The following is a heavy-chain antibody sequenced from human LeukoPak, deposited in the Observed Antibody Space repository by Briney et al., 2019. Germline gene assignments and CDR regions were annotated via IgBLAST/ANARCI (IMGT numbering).Heavy chain of an antibody. V-gene: IGHV4-59*08. D-gene: IGHD6-6*01. Sequence: PSETLSLTCTVSGGSISSYYWTWIRQPPGKGLGLEWIGYIYYSGGTNYNPSLKSRVTISIDTSKNRVSLKLSSVTAADTAVYYCARLWDSSSSLDYWGQGTLVTVSS. CDR2: IYYSGGT. CDR1: GGSISSYY. CDR3: ARLWDSSSSLDY. J-gene: IGHJ4*02.